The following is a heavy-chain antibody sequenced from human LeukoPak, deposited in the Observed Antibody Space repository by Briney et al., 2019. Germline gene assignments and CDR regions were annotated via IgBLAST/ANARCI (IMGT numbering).Heavy chain of an antibody. J-gene: IGHJ4*02. Sequence: SGPTLVKPTQTLTLTCTFSGFSLSTTGVGVGWIRQPPGKALEWLALIFWDDDKRYSPSLKSRLTITKDTSKNQVALTMTNMDPVDTATYYSAHTPPGYDSSGYDYFDYWGQGTLVTVSS. CDR3: AHTPPGYDSSGYDYFDY. D-gene: IGHD3-22*01. CDR2: IFWDDDK. V-gene: IGHV2-5*02. CDR1: GFSLSTTGVG.